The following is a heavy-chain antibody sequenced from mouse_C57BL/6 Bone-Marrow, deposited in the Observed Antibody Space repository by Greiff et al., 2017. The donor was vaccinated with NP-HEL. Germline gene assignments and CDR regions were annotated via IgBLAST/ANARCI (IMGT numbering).Heavy chain of an antibody. CDR3: AGDTLGGYFDV. CDR2: ISDGGSYT. J-gene: IGHJ1*03. D-gene: IGHD3-1*01. Sequence: EVQRVESGGGLVKPGGSLKLSCAASGFTFSSYAMSWVRQTPEKRLEWVATISDGGSYTYYPDNVKGRFTISRDNAKNNLYLQMSHLKSEDTAMYYCAGDTLGGYFDVWGTGTTVTVSS. V-gene: IGHV5-4*01. CDR1: GFTFSSYA.